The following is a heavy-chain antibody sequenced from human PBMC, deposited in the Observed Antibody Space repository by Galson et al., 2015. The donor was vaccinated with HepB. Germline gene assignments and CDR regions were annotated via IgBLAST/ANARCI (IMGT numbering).Heavy chain of an antibody. Sequence: SVKVSCKASGYTFTSYGISWVRQAPGQGLEWMGWISAYNGNTNYAQKLQGRVTMTTDTSTSTAYMELRSLRSDDTAVYYCARTPRNIAAAGTVPYDYWGQGTLVTVSS. J-gene: IGHJ4*02. CDR2: ISAYNGNT. CDR1: GYTFTSYG. CDR3: ARTPRNIAAAGTVPYDY. V-gene: IGHV1-18*04. D-gene: IGHD6-13*01.